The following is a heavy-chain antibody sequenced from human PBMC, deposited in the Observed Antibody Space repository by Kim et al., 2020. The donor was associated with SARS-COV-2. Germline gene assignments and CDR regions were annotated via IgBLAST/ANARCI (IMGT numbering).Heavy chain of an antibody. J-gene: IGHJ4*02. CDR2: INHSGST. D-gene: IGHD3-10*01. CDR3: ARLLRKHTAMVRGANFDY. V-gene: IGHV4-34*01. CDR1: GGSFSGYY. Sequence: SETLSLTCAVYGGSFSGYYWSWIRQPPGKGLEWIGEINHSGSTNYNPSLKSRVTISVDTSKNQFSLKLSSVTAADTAVYYCARLLRKHTAMVRGANFDYWGQGTLVTVSS.